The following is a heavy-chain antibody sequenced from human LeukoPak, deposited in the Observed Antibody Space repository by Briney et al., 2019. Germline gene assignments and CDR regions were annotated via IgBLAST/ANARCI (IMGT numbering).Heavy chain of an antibody. CDR2: ISHGGQT. CDR1: GGSMSSHY. D-gene: IGHD3-10*01. Sequence: PSETLSLTCTVSGGSMSSHYWSWVRQPPGKALEWIGYISHGGQTLSNPSLSSRVTISVDTSNNQFSLKLTSVTAADTAVYFCAGDTYYTSGTYYIDYFDSWGQGALVTVSS. V-gene: IGHV4-59*11. CDR3: AGDTYYTSGTYYIDYFDS. J-gene: IGHJ4*02.